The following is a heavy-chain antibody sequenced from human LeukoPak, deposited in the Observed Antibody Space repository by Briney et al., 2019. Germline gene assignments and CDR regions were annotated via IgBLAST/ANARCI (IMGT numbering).Heavy chain of an antibody. Sequence: VGSLRLSCAASVFTFSSYAMHSVRRAPGKGLEWGAVISYDGSNKYYADSVKGRFTIPRENSKNTLYLQMNSLRAEDTPVYYCARGTLNLSGDTFDYWGQGTLVTVSS. J-gene: IGHJ4*02. V-gene: IGHV3-30*04. CDR2: ISYDGSNK. D-gene: IGHD5-12*01. CDR3: ARGTLNLSGDTFDY. CDR1: VFTFSSYA.